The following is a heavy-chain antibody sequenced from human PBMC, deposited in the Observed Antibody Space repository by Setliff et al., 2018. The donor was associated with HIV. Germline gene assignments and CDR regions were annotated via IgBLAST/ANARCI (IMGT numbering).Heavy chain of an antibody. CDR1: GYTLTNYH. CDR2: INPSGGIT. Sequence: ASVKVSCKAAGYTLTNYHMHWVRQAPGQGLEWMGVINPSGGITTSAQKFLGRVTMTKDMSTSTVYMEVSNLKSEDTAVYYCASAPLTTVTTGPRYYLDSWGQGTLVT. J-gene: IGHJ4*02. D-gene: IGHD4-17*01. CDR3: ASAPLTTVTTGPRYYLDS. V-gene: IGHV1-46*01.